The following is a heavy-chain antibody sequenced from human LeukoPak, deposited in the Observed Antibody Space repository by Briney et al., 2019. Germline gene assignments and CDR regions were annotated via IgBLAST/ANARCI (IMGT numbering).Heavy chain of an antibody. CDR3: ARHKNAGMDV. CDR2: IYYSGST. D-gene: IGHD1-1*01. V-gene: IGHV4-59*08. Sequence: SETLSLTCTVSGGSISSYYWSWIRQPPGEGLEWIGYIYYSGSTNYNPSLKSRVTISVDTSKNQFSLKLSSVTAADTAVYYCARHKNAGMDVWGQGTTVTVSS. CDR1: GGSISSYY. J-gene: IGHJ6*02.